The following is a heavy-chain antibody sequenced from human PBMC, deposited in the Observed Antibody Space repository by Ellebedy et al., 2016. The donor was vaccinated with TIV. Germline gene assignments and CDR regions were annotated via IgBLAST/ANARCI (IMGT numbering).Heavy chain of an antibody. Sequence: SVKVSCKASGGILRNYAISWLRQAPGQGFEWMGGITAIFGTANYAQKFQDRITITADEPTNTAYMELSSLRSEETAIYYCARDGSGSYYSRGWFDPWGQGTLVTVSS. J-gene: IGHJ5*02. D-gene: IGHD3-10*01. CDR2: ITAIFGTA. CDR3: ARDGSGSYYSRGWFDP. V-gene: IGHV1-69*13. CDR1: GGILRNYA.